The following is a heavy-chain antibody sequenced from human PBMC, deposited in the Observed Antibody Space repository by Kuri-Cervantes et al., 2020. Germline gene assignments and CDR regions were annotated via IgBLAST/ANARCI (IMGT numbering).Heavy chain of an antibody. V-gene: IGHV4-34*01. CDR3: AKASPDYYYYYYMDV. CDR1: GGSFSGYS. J-gene: IGHJ6*03. CDR2: INHSGST. Sequence: GSLRLSCAVYGGSFSGYSWSWIRQPPGKGLEWIGEINHSGSTNYNPSLKSRVTISVDTSRNQFSLKLSFLTAADTAVYYCAKASPDYYYYYYMDVWGKGTAVTVSS.